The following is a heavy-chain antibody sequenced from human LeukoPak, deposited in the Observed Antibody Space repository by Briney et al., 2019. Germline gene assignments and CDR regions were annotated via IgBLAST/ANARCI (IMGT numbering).Heavy chain of an antibody. D-gene: IGHD6-19*01. Sequence: GASVKVSCKASGYTFTSYYMHWVRQAPGQGLEWMGIINPSGGSTSYAQKFQGGVTMTRDTSTSTVYMELSSLRSEDTAVYYCARERAVLDAFDIWGQGTMVTVSS. CDR2: INPSGGST. CDR1: GYTFTSYY. J-gene: IGHJ3*02. CDR3: ARERAVLDAFDI. V-gene: IGHV1-46*01.